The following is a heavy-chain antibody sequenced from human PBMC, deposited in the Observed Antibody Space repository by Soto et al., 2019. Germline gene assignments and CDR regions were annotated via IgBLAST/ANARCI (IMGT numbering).Heavy chain of an antibody. J-gene: IGHJ4*02. CDR2: TYYRSKWYN. CDR1: GDSVSSNSAA. CDR3: ARGTVVAATGPYFDY. D-gene: IGHD2-15*01. Sequence: PPQTLSLTCAISGDSVSSNSAAWNLIRQSPSRGLEWLGRTYYRSKWYNDYAVSVKSRITINPDTSKNQFSLQLNSVTPEDTAVYYCARGTVVAATGPYFDYWGQGTLVTVSS. V-gene: IGHV6-1*01.